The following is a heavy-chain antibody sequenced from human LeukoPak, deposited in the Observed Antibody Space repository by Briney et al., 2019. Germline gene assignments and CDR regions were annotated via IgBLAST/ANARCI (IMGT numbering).Heavy chain of an antibody. D-gene: IGHD4-23*01. V-gene: IGHV4-34*01. CDR3: ARRRRPYGGPFDY. Sequence: SETLSLTCAVYGGSFSGYYWSWIRQPPGKGLEWIGEINHSGSTNYNPSLKSRVAISVDTSKNQFSLKLSSVTAADTAVYYCARRRRPYGGPFDYWGQGTLVTVSS. J-gene: IGHJ4*02. CDR1: GGSFSGYY. CDR2: INHSGST.